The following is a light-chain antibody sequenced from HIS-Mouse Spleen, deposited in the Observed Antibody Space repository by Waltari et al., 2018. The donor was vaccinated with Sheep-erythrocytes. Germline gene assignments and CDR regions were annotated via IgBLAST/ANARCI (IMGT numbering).Light chain of an antibody. V-gene: IGKV3-15*01. CDR3: QQYNNWPPPYT. CDR1: PSVSSN. Sequence: EIVMTQSPATLSVSPGERATLSCRASPSVSSNLAWYQQKPGQAPRLHIHGASTRATGIPAKFSGSGYGTEFTLTLSSMQSEDFAVYYCQQYNNWPPPYTFGQGTKLEIK. CDR2: GAS. J-gene: IGKJ2*01.